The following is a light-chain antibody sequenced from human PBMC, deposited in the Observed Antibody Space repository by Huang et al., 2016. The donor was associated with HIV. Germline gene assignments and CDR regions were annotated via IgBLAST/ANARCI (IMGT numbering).Light chain of an antibody. Sequence: DIQMTQSPFSLSASVGDRVTITCRASQSISSYLNWYQQKPGKPPKILIYAASTLQSGIPSRFSGSGAGTDFTLTITSLQPEDFATYYCQQTYIIPITFGQGTKLEIK. CDR1: QSISSY. J-gene: IGKJ2*01. CDR2: AAS. V-gene: IGKV1-39*01. CDR3: QQTYIIPIT.